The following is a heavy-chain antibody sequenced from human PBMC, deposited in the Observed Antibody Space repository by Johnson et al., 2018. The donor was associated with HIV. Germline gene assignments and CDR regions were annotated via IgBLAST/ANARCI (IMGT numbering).Heavy chain of an antibody. CDR3: TTAFPREGESSGWFQDAFDI. V-gene: IGHV3-15*01. CDR2: IKSKTDGGTT. J-gene: IGHJ3*02. CDR1: GFTFSNAW. Sequence: VYLVESGGGVVQPGRSLRLSCAASGFTFSNAWMSWVRQAPGKGLEWVGRIKSKTDGGTTDYAAPVKGRFTISRDDSKNTLYLQMNSLKTEDTAVYYCTTAFPREGESSGWFQDAFDIWGQGTMVTVSS. D-gene: IGHD6-19*01.